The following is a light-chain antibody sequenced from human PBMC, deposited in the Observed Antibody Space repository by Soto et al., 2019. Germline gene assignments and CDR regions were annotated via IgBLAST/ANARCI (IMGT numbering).Light chain of an antibody. CDR2: GAS. CDR3: QQYKNWLWT. CDR1: ESVRSY. Sequence: EIVMTQSPATLSLSPGERATLSCRASESVRSYLAWYQQKPGQAPRLLIYGASTRATGIPARFSGSGSGTQFTLTISGLQSEDSAVYYCQQYKNWLWTFGQGTKVDIK. J-gene: IGKJ1*01. V-gene: IGKV3-15*01.